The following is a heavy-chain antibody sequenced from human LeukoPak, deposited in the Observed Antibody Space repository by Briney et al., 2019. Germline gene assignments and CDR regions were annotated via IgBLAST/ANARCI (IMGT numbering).Heavy chain of an antibody. V-gene: IGHV4-39*01. CDR2: IYYSGST. CDR1: GGSISSSSYS. Sequence: SETLSLTCTVSGGSISSSSYSWGWIRQPPGKGLEWIGSIYYSGSTYYNPSLKSPVTISVDTSKNQFSLKLSSVTAADTAVYYCARISSWYQYYGMDVWGQGTTVTVSS. J-gene: IGHJ6*02. CDR3: ARISSWYQYYGMDV. D-gene: IGHD6-13*01.